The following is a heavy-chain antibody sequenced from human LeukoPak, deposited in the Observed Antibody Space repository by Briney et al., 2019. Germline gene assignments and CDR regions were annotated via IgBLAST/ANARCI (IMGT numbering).Heavy chain of an antibody. CDR2: ISAYNGNT. CDR3: ARGGRVVAGIAPRSRYFQH. Sequence: GASVKVSCKTSGYTFTSFGISWVRQAPGQGLEWMGWISAYNGNTNYAQKLQGRVTMTTDTSTTTAYMELRSLRSDDTAVYYCARGGRVVAGIAPRSRYFQHWGQGTLVSVSS. CDR1: GYTFTSFG. D-gene: IGHD6-19*01. J-gene: IGHJ1*01. V-gene: IGHV1-18*01.